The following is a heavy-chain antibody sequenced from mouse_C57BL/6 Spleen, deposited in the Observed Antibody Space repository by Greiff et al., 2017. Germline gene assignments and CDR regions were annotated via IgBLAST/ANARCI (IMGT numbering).Heavy chain of an antibody. J-gene: IGHJ4*01. CDR3: ERRGYYDCPYYAMGY. CDR1: GYTFTSYW. Sequence: QVQLQQPGTELVKPGASVKLSCKASGYTFTSYWMHWVKQRPGQGLEWIGNINPSNGGTNYNEKFKSKATLTVDKSSSTAYMQLSSLTSEDSAVYNYERRGYYDCPYYAMGYWGQGTSVTVSS. D-gene: IGHD2-4*01. CDR2: INPSNGGT. V-gene: IGHV1-53*01.